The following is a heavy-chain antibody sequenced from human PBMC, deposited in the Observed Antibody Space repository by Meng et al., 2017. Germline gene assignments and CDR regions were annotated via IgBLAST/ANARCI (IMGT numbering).Heavy chain of an antibody. V-gene: IGHV3-73*01. CDR3: TRHGVGGATPPFDY. CDR2: SRSKANSYAT. J-gene: IGHJ4*02. CDR1: GFTFGGSA. Sequence: VRPVESGGVLVPPGGYLKLSLAASGFTFGGSAMHWARHASGKGLEWVGRSRSKANSYATAYAASVKGRFTISRDDSKNTAYLQMNSLKTEDTAVYYCTRHGVGGATPPFDYWGQGTPVTVSS. D-gene: IGHD1-26*01.